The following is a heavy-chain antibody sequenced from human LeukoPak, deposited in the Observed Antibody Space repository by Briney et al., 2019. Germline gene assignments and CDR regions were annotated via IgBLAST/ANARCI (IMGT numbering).Heavy chain of an antibody. CDR1: GFTFSIYA. D-gene: IGHD1-20*01. CDR3: ATGSITGTYLDL. J-gene: IGHJ4*02. CDR2: ISGSGGST. Sequence: GGSLRLSCAASGFTFSIYAMSWVRQAPGKGLECVSVISGSGGSTYYANSVKGRFTISRDTSKNTLYMQMDSLRAEDTAVYYCATGSITGTYLDLWGQGTLVTVSS. V-gene: IGHV3-23*01.